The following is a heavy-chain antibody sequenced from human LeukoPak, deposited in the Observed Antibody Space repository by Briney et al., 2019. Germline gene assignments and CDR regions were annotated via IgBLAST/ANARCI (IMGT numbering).Heavy chain of an antibody. V-gene: IGHV3-73*01. CDR3: TRTDDYSDAFDI. D-gene: IGHD5-12*01. CDR1: GFTFSGSA. J-gene: IGHJ3*02. CDR2: IRSKANSYAT. Sequence: PGGSLKLSCAASGFTFSGSAMHWVRQASGKELEWVGRIRSKANSYATAYAASVKGRFTISRDDSKNTAYLQMNSLKTEDTAVYYCTRTDDYSDAFDIWGQGTMVTVSS.